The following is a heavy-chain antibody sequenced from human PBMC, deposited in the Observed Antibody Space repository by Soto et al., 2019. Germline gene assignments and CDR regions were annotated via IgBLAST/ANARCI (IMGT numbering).Heavy chain of an antibody. D-gene: IGHD2-2*01. CDR1: GGTLSSYA. Sequence: QVQLVQSGAEVKKPGSSVKVSCKASGGTLSSYAISWVRQAPGQGLEWMGGIIPIFGTANYAQKFQGRVTITADESTSTAYMELSSLRSEDTAVYYCARSSPLDLYCSSTSCYHYFDYWGQGTLVTVSS. CDR2: IIPIFGTA. CDR3: ARSSPLDLYCSSTSCYHYFDY. V-gene: IGHV1-69*01. J-gene: IGHJ4*02.